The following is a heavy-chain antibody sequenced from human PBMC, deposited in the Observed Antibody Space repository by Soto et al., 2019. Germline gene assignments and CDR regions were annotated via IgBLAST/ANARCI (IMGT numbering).Heavy chain of an antibody. CDR3: ARGRQWLVRYYYYYMDV. CDR2: INHSGST. J-gene: IGHJ6*03. V-gene: IGHV4-34*01. CDR1: GGSFSGYY. Sequence: SETLSLTCAVYGGSFSGYYWSWIRQPPGKGLEWIGEINHSGSTNYNPSLKSRVTISVDTSKNQFSLKLSSVTAADTAVYYCARGRQWLVRYYYYYMDVWGKGTTVTVS. D-gene: IGHD6-19*01.